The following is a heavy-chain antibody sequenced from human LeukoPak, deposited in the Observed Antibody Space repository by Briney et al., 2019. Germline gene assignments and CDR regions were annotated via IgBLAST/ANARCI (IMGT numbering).Heavy chain of an antibody. V-gene: IGHV3-53*01. D-gene: IGHD6-19*01. CDR2: LYTAGDT. Sequence: PGGSLRLSCAASGFSVSSKYMSWVRQAPGKGLEWVSVLYTAGDTYYADSVEGRFTISRDNSKNTLSLQMNSLRPDDTALYYCAGGQMFTSGGFESWGQGALVTVSS. CDR1: GFSVSSKY. CDR3: AGGQMFTSGGFES. J-gene: IGHJ4*02.